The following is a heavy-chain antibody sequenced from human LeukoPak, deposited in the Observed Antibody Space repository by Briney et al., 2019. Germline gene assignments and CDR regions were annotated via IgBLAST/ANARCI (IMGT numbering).Heavy chain of an antibody. Sequence: GGSLRLSCAASGFTFSSYWMSWVRQAPGKGLEWVANIKQDGSEKYYVDSVKGRFTISRDNAKNSLYLQMNSLRAEDTAVYYCASGSASSYYYYYYMDVWGKGTTVTVSS. J-gene: IGHJ6*03. CDR2: IKQDGSEK. CDR1: GFTFSSYW. CDR3: ASGSASSYYYYYYMDV. V-gene: IGHV3-7*01. D-gene: IGHD1-26*01.